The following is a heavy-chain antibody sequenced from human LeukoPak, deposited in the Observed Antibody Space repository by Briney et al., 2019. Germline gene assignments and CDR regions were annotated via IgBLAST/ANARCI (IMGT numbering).Heavy chain of an antibody. D-gene: IGHD5-24*01. V-gene: IGHV3-74*01. J-gene: IGHJ4*02. Sequence: GGSLRLSCTASGFTFSSYWMHWVRQAPGKGLVWVSRINSDGGSTSYADSVKGRFTISRDNAKNTLYLQMNSLRAEDTAVYYCARRIQGMAPYYFDYWGQGTLVSVSS. CDR1: GFTFSSYW. CDR2: INSDGGST. CDR3: ARRIQGMAPYYFDY.